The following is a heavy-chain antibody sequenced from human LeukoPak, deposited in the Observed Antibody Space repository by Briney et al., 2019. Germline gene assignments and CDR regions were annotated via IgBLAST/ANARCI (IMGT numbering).Heavy chain of an antibody. D-gene: IGHD3-10*01. CDR1: GGTFSSYA. Sequence: SVKVSCKASGGTFSSYAISWVRQAPGQGLEWMGGIIPIFGTANYAQKFQGRGTITADESTSTAYMELSSLRSEGTAVYYCAAGSGSYYNVKAFDIWGQGTMVTVSS. J-gene: IGHJ3*02. V-gene: IGHV1-69*13. CDR3: AAGSGSYYNVKAFDI. CDR2: IIPIFGTA.